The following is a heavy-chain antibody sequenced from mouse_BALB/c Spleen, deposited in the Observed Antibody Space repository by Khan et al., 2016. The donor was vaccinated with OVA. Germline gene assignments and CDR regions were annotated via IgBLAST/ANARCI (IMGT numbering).Heavy chain of an antibody. CDR3: ARHGYVAWFAY. V-gene: IGHV1-31*01. CDR1: GYSFTSYY. D-gene: IGHD2-2*01. Sequence: VRLQQSGPELMKPGTSVKISCKASGYSFTSYYIHWVKQSHGKSLEWIGYIDPFNGDTTYNQKFKGKATLTVDKSSSTAYMHLSSLTSEDSAVYCCARHGYVAWFAYWGQGTLVTVSA. J-gene: IGHJ3*01. CDR2: IDPFNGDT.